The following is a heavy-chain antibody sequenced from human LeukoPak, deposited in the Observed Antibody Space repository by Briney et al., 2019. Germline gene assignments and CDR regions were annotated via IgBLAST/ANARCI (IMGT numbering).Heavy chain of an antibody. CDR2: IYSGGST. CDR3: ARGRDGYNHFDY. J-gene: IGHJ4*02. D-gene: IGHD5-24*01. Sequence: PGGSLKLSGAAPGFTVSYNYIGWAGQAPGKGLEWVSVIYSGGSTYYADSVKGRFTISRDNSKNTLYLQMHSLRAEDTAVYYCARGRDGYNHFDYWGQGTLVTVSS. V-gene: IGHV3-53*01. CDR1: GFTVSYNY.